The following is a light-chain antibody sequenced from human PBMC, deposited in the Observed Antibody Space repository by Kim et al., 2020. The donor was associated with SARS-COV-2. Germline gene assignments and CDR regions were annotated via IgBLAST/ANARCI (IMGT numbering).Light chain of an antibody. CDR2: DNN. J-gene: IGLJ2*01. CDR3: GTWDSSLSAVV. Sequence: QKGTISCSGSSSNIGNNYVSWYQQLPGTAPKLLIYDNNKRPSGIPDRFSGSKSGTSATLGITGLQTGDEADYYCGTWDSSLSAVVFGGGTQLTVL. V-gene: IGLV1-51*01. CDR1: SSNIGNNY.